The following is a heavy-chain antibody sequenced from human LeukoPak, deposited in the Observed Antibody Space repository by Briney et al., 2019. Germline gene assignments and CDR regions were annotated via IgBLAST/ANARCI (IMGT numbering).Heavy chain of an antibody. Sequence: GGSPRLSCAASGFTFSSYSMNWVRQAPGKGLEWVSSISSSSSYIYYADSVKGRFTISRDNAKNSLYLQMNSRRAEDTAVYYCAREGYWTWFDPWGQGTLVTVSS. CDR3: AREGYWTWFDP. D-gene: IGHD1-1*01. CDR2: ISSSSSYI. V-gene: IGHV3-21*01. CDR1: GFTFSSYS. J-gene: IGHJ5*02.